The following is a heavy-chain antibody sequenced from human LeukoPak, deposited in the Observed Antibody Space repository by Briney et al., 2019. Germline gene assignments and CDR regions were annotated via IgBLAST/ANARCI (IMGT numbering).Heavy chain of an antibody. CDR1: GVSISSGGYS. CDR2: IYDSGST. Sequence: SETLSLTCAVSGVSISSGGYSWGWIRQPPGKGLEWIGYIYDSGSTYDNPALESRITITVDRAKNQFSLKLSSVTAADTAVYYCASFYRNYDFWSGYSAAEYFQHWGQGTLVTVSS. CDR3: ASFYRNYDFWSGYSAAEYFQH. D-gene: IGHD3-3*01. V-gene: IGHV4-30-2*01. J-gene: IGHJ1*01.